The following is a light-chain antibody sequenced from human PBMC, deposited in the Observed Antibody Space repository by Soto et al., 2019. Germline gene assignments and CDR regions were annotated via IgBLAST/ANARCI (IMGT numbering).Light chain of an antibody. J-gene: IGKJ2*01. V-gene: IGKV3-15*01. Sequence: EIVMTQSPATLSLSPGERATLSCRASQSVGGNLAWYQQRPGRAPRLLIYDASTRATDIPARFSGSGSGTEFTLTISSLQYEDFALYYCQQYNNWPLYTFGQGTKLEIK. CDR1: QSVGGN. CDR2: DAS. CDR3: QQYNNWPLYT.